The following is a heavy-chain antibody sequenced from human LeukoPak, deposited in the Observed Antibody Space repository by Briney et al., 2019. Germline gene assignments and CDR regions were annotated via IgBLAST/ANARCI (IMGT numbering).Heavy chain of an antibody. CDR3: AELGITMIGGV. CDR1: GFTFSSYN. CDR2: IGSSGTNI. D-gene: IGHD3-10*02. J-gene: IGHJ6*04. V-gene: IGHV3-48*03. Sequence: GGSLRLSCAASGFTFSSYNMNWVRQAPGKGLEWVSYIGSSGTNIYYADSVKGRFTISRDNAKNSPYLQMSSLRAEDTAVYYCAELGITMIGGVWGKGTTVTISS.